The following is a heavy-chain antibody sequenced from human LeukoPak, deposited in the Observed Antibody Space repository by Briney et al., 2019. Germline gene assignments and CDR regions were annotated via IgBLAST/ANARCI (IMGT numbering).Heavy chain of an antibody. CDR2: ISYDGSNK. CDR1: GFTFSSYG. J-gene: IGHJ4*02. CDR3: AKDEAKRSFYFDY. V-gene: IGHV3-30*18. Sequence: TGGPLRLSCAASGFTFSSYGMHWVRRAPGKGLEWVAVISYDGSNKYYADSVKGRFTISSDNSKNTLYLQMNSLRAEDTAVYYCAKDEAKRSFYFDYWGQGTLVTVSS. D-gene: IGHD1-26*01.